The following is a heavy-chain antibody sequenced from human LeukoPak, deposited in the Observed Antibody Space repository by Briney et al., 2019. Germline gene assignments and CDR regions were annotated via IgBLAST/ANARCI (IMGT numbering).Heavy chain of an antibody. Sequence: GGSLRLSCAVSDFLFSSYWMHWVRQAPGEGLVWVSRINTDGSATTYADSVKGRFTISRDNAKNTLYLQMKSLRAEDTAVYYCARAQYGWFDPWGQGTLVTVSS. CDR3: ARAQYGWFDP. CDR1: DFLFSSYW. J-gene: IGHJ5*02. V-gene: IGHV3-74*03. CDR2: INTDGSAT. D-gene: IGHD3-10*01.